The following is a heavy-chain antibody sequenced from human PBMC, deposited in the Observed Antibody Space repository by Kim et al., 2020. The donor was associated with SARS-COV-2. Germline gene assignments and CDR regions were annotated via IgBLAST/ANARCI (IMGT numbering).Heavy chain of an antibody. J-gene: IGHJ3*02. Sequence: SETLSLTCTVSGGSISSGGYYWSWIRQHPGKGLEWIGYIYYSGSTYYNPSLKSRATISVDTSKNQFSLKLSSVTAADTAGYYCARDRGSTNAFDIWGQGRTVTVSS. CDR3: ARDRGSTNAFDI. CDR1: GGSISSGGYY. V-gene: IGHV4-31*03. D-gene: IGHD1-26*01. CDR2: IYYSGST.